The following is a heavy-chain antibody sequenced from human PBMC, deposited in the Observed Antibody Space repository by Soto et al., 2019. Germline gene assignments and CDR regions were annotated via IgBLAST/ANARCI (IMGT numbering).Heavy chain of an antibody. CDR2: SYYSGST. J-gene: IGHJ4*02. CDR3: ARDPREYYFDY. CDR1: GGSISGYY. V-gene: IGHV4-59*12. Sequence: SETLSLTCTVSGGSISGYYWSWIRQPPGKGLEWIGYSYYSGSTNYNPFLKSRVTISVDSSKNSLYLQMNSLRAEDTAVYYCARDPREYYFDYWGQGTLVTVSS.